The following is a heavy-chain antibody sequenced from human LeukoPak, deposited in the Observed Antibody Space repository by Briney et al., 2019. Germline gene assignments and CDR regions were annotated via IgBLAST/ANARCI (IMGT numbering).Heavy chain of an antibody. J-gene: IGHJ5*02. Sequence: SQTLSLTCAVSGGSISSGGYSWSWIRQPPGKGLEWIGYIYHSGSTYYNPSLKSRVTISVDRSKNQFSLKLSSVTAAGTAVYYCARDRGSGSYLNWFDPWGQGTLVTVSS. CDR1: GGSISSGGYS. CDR3: ARDRGSGSYLNWFDP. V-gene: IGHV4-30-2*01. CDR2: IYHSGST. D-gene: IGHD3-10*01.